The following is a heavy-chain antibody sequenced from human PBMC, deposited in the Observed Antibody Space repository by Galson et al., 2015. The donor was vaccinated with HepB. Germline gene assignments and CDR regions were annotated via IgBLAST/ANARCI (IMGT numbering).Heavy chain of an antibody. Sequence: SLRLSCAASGFTFSSYGIHWVRQAPGKGLEWVAVISYDGSNAYYADSVKGRFTISRDNSKNTLYLQMNSLRAEDTAVYYCAKDGSTGGFDPWGQGTLVTVSS. D-gene: IGHD3-10*01. CDR1: GFTFSSYG. CDR2: ISYDGSNA. J-gene: IGHJ5*02. V-gene: IGHV3-30*18. CDR3: AKDGSTGGFDP.